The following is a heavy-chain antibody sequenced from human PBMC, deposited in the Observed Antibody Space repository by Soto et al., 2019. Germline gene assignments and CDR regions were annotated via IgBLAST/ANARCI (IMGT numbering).Heavy chain of an antibody. V-gene: IGHV3-30*18. CDR1: GFTFSSYG. J-gene: IGHJ4*02. CDR2: ISYDGSNK. D-gene: IGHD5-12*01. Sequence: GSLRLSCAASGFTFSSYGMHWVSQAPGKGLEWVAVISYDGSNKYYADSVKGRFTISRDNSKNTLYLQMNSLRAEDTAVYYCAKEIEMATTPGFDYWGQGTLVTVSS. CDR3: AKEIEMATTPGFDY.